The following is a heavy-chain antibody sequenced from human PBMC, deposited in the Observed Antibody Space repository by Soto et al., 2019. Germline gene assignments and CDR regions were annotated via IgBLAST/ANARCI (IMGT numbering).Heavy chain of an antibody. CDR2: ISGNGGST. Sequence: EVQLLESGGGLVQPGGSLRLSCAASGFTFSSYALTWVRQAPGKGLEWVSGISGNGGSTNYADSVKGRFTISRDNSKNTLYLQLNSLRADDTAVYYCAKVGDCSGGSCYSASYWGQGTLVTVSS. D-gene: IGHD2-15*01. V-gene: IGHV3-23*01. CDR1: GFTFSSYA. J-gene: IGHJ4*02. CDR3: AKVGDCSGGSCYSASY.